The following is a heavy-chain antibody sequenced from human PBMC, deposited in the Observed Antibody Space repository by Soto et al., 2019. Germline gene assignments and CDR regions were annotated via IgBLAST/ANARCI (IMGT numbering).Heavy chain of an antibody. Sequence: LRLSCAASGLTFSSYAMSWVRQAPGKGLEWVSAISGSGGSTYYADSVKGRFTISRDNSKNTLYLQMNSLRAEDTAVYYCAKSQTYYYDSSGYSTWGQGTLVTVSS. CDR1: GLTFSSYA. D-gene: IGHD3-22*01. CDR3: AKSQTYYYDSSGYST. CDR2: ISGSGGST. V-gene: IGHV3-23*01. J-gene: IGHJ5*02.